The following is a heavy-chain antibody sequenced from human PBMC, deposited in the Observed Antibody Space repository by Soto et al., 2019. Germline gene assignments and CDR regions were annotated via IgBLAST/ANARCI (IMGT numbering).Heavy chain of an antibody. V-gene: IGHV1-69*01. Sequence: QVQLVQSGAEVKKPGSSVKVSCKASGGTFSSYAISWVRQAPGQGLEWMGGIIPIFGTANYAQRFQGRVTSTEDESTSTAYMELSRLRSEDTAGDYCARDGGSGDTDMADYWGQGTLVTVSS. D-gene: IGHD5-18*01. CDR3: ARDGGSGDTDMADY. CDR2: IIPIFGTA. CDR1: GGTFSSYA. J-gene: IGHJ4*02.